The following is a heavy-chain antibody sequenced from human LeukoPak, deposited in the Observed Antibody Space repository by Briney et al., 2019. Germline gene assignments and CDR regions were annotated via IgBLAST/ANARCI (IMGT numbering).Heavy chain of an antibody. CDR3: ARGRARSSAFDI. CDR1: GFTFSSYS. CDR2: ISSSSSYI. V-gene: IGHV3-21*01. Sequence: PGGSLRLSCAASGFTFSSYSMNWVRQAPGKGLEWVSSISSSSSYIYYADSVKGRFTISRDNAKNSLYLQMNSLRAEDTAVYYCARGRARSSAFDISGQGTMVTVSS. J-gene: IGHJ3*02. D-gene: IGHD6-6*01.